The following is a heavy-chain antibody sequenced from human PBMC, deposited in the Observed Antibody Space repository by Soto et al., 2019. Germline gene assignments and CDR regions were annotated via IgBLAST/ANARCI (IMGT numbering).Heavy chain of an antibody. J-gene: IGHJ6*02. CDR1: GYTFTSYA. D-gene: IGHD6-19*01. CDR3: ARDKGIAVAGTRPYYYGMDV. Sequence: ASVKVSCKASGYTFTSYAMHWVRQAPGQRLEWMGWINAGNGNTKYSQKFQGRVTITRDTSASTAYMELSSLRSEDTAVYYCARDKGIAVAGTRPYYYGMDVWGQGTTVTVSS. V-gene: IGHV1-3*01. CDR2: INAGNGNT.